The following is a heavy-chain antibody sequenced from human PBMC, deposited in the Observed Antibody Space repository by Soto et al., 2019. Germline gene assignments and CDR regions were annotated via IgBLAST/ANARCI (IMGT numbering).Heavy chain of an antibody. CDR3: ASSYYYYYYMDV. J-gene: IGHJ6*03. CDR2: IWYDGSNK. CDR1: GFTFSSYG. V-gene: IGHV3-33*01. Sequence: QVQLVESGGGVVQPGRSLRLSCAASGFTFSSYGMHWVRQAPGKGLEWVAVIWYDGSNKYYADSVKGRFTISRDNSKNTLYLQMNSLRAEDTAVYSCASSYYYYYYMDVWGKGTTVTVSS.